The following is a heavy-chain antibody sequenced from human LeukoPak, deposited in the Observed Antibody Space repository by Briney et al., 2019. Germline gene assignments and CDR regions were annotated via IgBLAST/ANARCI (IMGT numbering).Heavy chain of an antibody. V-gene: IGHV3-7*01. CDR2: IKQDGSHK. CDR3: VREEGY. CDR1: GFTFSTYW. Sequence: GGSLRLSCAASGFTFSTYWMYWVRQAPGKGLEWVANIKQDGSHKYYVDSVEGRFTISRDNAKNPLYLQMNSLRVEDTAVYYCVREEGYWGQGTLVTVSS. J-gene: IGHJ4*02.